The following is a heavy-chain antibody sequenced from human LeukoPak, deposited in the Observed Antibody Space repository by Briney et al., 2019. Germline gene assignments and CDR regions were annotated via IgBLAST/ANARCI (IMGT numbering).Heavy chain of an antibody. D-gene: IGHD6-19*01. CDR3: ARGRVAVAGWSNVAFDI. V-gene: IGHV4-34*01. CDR1: GGSFRGYY. Sequence: PSETLSLTCAVYGGSFRGYYWSWIRQPPGKGLEWIGEINHSGSTNYNPSLKSRVTISVDTSKNQFSLKLSSVTAADTAVYYCARGRVAVAGWSNVAFDIWGQGTMVTVSS. CDR2: INHSGST. J-gene: IGHJ3*02.